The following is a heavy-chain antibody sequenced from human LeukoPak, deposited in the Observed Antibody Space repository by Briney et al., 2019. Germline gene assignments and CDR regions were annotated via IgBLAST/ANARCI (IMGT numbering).Heavy chain of an antibody. J-gene: IGHJ3*02. CDR1: GVSISSYY. Sequence: SETLSLTCTVSGVSISSYYWSWIRQPPGKGLEWIGYIYYSGSTNYNPSLKSRVAISVDTSKNQVSLRLSSVTAADTAVYYCARGGSTVGTTPHDTFDIWGQGTVVTVSS. V-gene: IGHV4-59*01. CDR2: IYYSGST. D-gene: IGHD1/OR15-1a*01. CDR3: ARGGSTVGTTPHDTFDI.